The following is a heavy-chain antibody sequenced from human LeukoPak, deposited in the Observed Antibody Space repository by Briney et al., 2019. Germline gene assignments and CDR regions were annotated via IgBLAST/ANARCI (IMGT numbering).Heavy chain of an antibody. J-gene: IGHJ4*02. CDR1: GFSFSSYG. Sequence: SGGSLRLSCAASGFSFSSYGMHWVRQAPGKGLEWVAFIRYDGSNKYYADSVKGRFTISRDNSNNTLYLQMNSLRAEDTAVYYCAKDAYYDFWSGYPDYWGQGTLVTVSS. V-gene: IGHV3-30*02. CDR2: IRYDGSNK. CDR3: AKDAYYDFWSGYPDY. D-gene: IGHD3-3*01.